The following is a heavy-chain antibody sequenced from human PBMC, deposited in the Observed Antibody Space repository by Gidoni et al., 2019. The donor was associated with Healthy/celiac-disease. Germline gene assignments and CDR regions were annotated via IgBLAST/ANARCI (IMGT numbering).Heavy chain of an antibody. CDR3: ARDGDIVVVPAAIPLMDV. J-gene: IGHJ6*02. CDR2: ISYDGSNK. CDR1: GFTFSSYA. V-gene: IGHV3-30*04. D-gene: IGHD2-2*01. Sequence: QVQLVESGGGVVQPGRSLRLSCAASGFTFSSYAMHWVRQAPGKGLEWLAVISYDGSNKYYADSVKGRFTISRDNAKNTLYLQMNSLRAEDTAVYCCARDGDIVVVPAAIPLMDVWGQGTTVTVSS.